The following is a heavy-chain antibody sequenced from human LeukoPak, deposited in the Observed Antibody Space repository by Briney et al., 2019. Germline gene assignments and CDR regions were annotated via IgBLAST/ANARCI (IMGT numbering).Heavy chain of an antibody. V-gene: IGHV4-59*08. CDR2: IYYSGST. CDR3: ARQWLVRYWFDP. Sequence: PSETLSLTCTVSGGSISSYYWSWIRQPPGKGLEWIGYIYYSGSTNYNPSLKSRVTISVDTSKNQFSLKLSSVTAADTAVYYCARQWLVRYWFDPWGQGTLVTVSS. D-gene: IGHD6-19*01. J-gene: IGHJ5*02. CDR1: GGSISSYY.